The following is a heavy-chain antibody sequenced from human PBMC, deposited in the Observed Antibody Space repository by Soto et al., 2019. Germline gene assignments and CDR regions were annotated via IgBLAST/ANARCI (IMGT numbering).Heavy chain of an antibody. Sequence: QITLKESGPPLVKPTQTLTLTCTFSGFSLSTSGVGVGWIRQPPGKALEWLALIYWDDDKRYSPSLKSRLTITKDTSRNQVVLTMTNMDPVDTATYYCAHTHTVTYAFDIWGQGTMVTVSS. CDR2: IYWDDDK. CDR3: AHTHTVTYAFDI. CDR1: GFSLSTSGVG. D-gene: IGHD4-17*01. J-gene: IGHJ3*02. V-gene: IGHV2-5*02.